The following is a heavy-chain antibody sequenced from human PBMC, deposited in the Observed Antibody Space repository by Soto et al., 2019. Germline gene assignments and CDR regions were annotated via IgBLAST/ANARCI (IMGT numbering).Heavy chain of an antibody. CDR3: ARGVVEIVGATNYYCGMDV. D-gene: IGHD1-26*01. V-gene: IGHV1-69*01. CDR1: GGTFSSYA. J-gene: IGHJ6*02. CDR2: IIPIFGTA. Sequence: QVQLVQSGAEVKKPGSSVKVSCKASGGTFSSYAISWVRQAPGQGLEWIGGIIPIFGTANYAQKFQGRVTITADESTSTAYMELSSLRSEDTAVYYCARGVVEIVGATNYYCGMDVWGQGTTVTVSS.